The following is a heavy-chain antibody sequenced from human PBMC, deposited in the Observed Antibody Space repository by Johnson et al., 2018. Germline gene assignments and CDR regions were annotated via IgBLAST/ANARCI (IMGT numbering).Heavy chain of an antibody. CDR2: ISSSTGVI. CDR3: ARDLYYYASSGYGPEYSYYGMDV. D-gene: IGHD3-22*01. Sequence: VQLQESGGGVVQPGKSLRLSCAASGFTFSSYSMNWVRQAPGKGLEWVSYISSSTGVIYYADSVKGRFTISRANAKNSLYLQMNSLRDEDTAVYFCARDLYYYASSGYGPEYSYYGMDVWGHGTTVTVSS. V-gene: IGHV3-48*02. J-gene: IGHJ6*02. CDR1: GFTFSSYS.